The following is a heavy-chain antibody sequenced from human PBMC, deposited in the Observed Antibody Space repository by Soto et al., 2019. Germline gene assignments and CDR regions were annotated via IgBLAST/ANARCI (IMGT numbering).Heavy chain of an antibody. J-gene: IGHJ4*02. CDR1: GYTFTSYY. D-gene: IGHD6-19*01. Sequence: GASVKVSCTASGYTFTSYYMHWVRQAPGQGLEWMGIINPSGGSTSYAQKFQGRVTMTRDTSTSTVYMELSSLRSEDTAVYYCARVYAYPWSQWLVLDYWGQGTLVTVSS. CDR3: ARVYAYPWSQWLVLDY. V-gene: IGHV1-46*03. CDR2: INPSGGST.